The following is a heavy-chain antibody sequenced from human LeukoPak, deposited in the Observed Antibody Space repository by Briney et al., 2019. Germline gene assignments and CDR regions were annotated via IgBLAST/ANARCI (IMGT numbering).Heavy chain of an antibody. Sequence: SETLSLTCAVYGGSFSGYYWSWIRQPPGKGLEWIGEINHSGSTNYNPSLKSRVTISVDTSKNQFSLKLSSVTAADTAVFYCARQMGFPWYFDLWGGGTLVTVSS. CDR3: ARQMGFPWYFDL. CDR2: INHSGST. V-gene: IGHV4-34*01. J-gene: IGHJ2*01. D-gene: IGHD5-24*01. CDR1: GGSFSGYY.